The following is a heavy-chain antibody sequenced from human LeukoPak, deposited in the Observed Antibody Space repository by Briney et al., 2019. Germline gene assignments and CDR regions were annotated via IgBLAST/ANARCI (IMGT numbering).Heavy chain of an antibody. J-gene: IGHJ4*02. CDR1: GFTFSDYY. D-gene: IGHD4-11*01. CDR2: IKVDGSET. V-gene: IGHV3-7*01. CDR3: ARDGHWEVTRGHYFDY. Sequence: PGGSLRLSCAASGFTFSDYYMSWIRQAPGKGLEWLANIKVDGSETYYVDSLKGRFTISRDNAKNSVYLQMNSLRVEDTAVYYCARDGHWEVTRGHYFDYWGQGTLVTVSS.